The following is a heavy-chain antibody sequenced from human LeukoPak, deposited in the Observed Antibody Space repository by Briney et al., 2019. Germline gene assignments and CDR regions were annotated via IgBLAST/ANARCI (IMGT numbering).Heavy chain of an antibody. Sequence: SETLSLTCTVSGGSTSSYYWSWIRQPPGKGLEWIGSIYYSGSTYYNPSLKSRVTISVDTSKNQFSLKLSSVTAADTAVYHCARAKTGHLDAFDIWGQGTMVTVSS. J-gene: IGHJ3*02. CDR2: IYYSGST. CDR3: ARAKTGHLDAFDI. D-gene: IGHD3-10*01. V-gene: IGHV4-59*01. CDR1: GGSTSSYY.